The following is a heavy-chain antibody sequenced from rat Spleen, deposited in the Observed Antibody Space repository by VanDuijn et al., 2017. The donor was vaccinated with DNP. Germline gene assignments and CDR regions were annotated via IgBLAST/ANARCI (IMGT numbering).Heavy chain of an antibody. Sequence: EVQLVESGGGLVEPGGSMKLSCSASEFTFRNFYMSWIRQAPGKGLEWVASINADGGSTYYPDSVKGRFTISRDNAENTVYLQMSSLRSADTATYYCASWAPIAPISTSNYWGQGVMVTVSS. D-gene: IGHD1-2*01. V-gene: IGHV5-58*01. CDR1: EFTFRNFY. J-gene: IGHJ2*01. CDR3: ASWAPIAPISTSNY. CDR2: INADGGST.